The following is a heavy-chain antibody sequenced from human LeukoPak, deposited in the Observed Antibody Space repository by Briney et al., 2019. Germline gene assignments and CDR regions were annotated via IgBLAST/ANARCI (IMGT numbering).Heavy chain of an antibody. J-gene: IGHJ3*02. Sequence: ASVKVSCKASGYTFTGYYMHWVRQAPGQGLEWMGWINPNSGGTNYAQKFQGRVTMTRDTSISTAYMELSRLRSDDTAVYYCARSRSGAYAFDIWGQGTMVTVSS. D-gene: IGHD3-10*01. CDR3: ARSRSGAYAFDI. CDR1: GYTFTGYY. CDR2: INPNSGGT. V-gene: IGHV1-2*02.